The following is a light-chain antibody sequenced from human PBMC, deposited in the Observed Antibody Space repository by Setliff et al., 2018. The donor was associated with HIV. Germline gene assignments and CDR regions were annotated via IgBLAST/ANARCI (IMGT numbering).Light chain of an antibody. CDR2: EVS. CDR3: CSYAGSYSFFV. V-gene: IGLV2-11*01. Sequence: QSALTQPASVSGSPGQSITISCTGTSSDVGGYNFVSWYQQHPGKAPKLMIFEVSKRPSGVPDRFSGSKSGNTASLTISGLQAEDEADYYCCSYAGSYSFFVFGSGTKVNVL. J-gene: IGLJ1*01. CDR1: SSDVGGYNF.